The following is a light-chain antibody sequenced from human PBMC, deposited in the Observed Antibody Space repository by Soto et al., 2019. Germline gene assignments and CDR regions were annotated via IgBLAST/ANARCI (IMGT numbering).Light chain of an antibody. CDR3: QQRYKAYT. CDR2: DAV. J-gene: IGKJ2*01. CDR1: QSINTY. Sequence: EIVLTQSPATLSLSPGERATLSCRASQSINTYLGWYQQKPGQAPRLLIYDAVNRATGIPARFSGSGSGTDFTLTISSLEPEDFAVYYCQQRYKAYTFGQGTKLEIK. V-gene: IGKV3-11*01.